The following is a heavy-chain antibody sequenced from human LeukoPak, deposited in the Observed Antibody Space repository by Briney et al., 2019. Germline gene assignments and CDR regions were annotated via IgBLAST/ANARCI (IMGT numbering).Heavy chain of an antibody. D-gene: IGHD1-26*01. CDR3: AHHRGSLDSDTEYLQH. Sequence: GGSLRLSCAASGFTFASYAMSWVRQAPGKGLEWVSAISGSGGSTYYADSVKGRFTISRDNSKSTLYLQINSLSAEDMAVYYCAHHRGSLDSDTEYLQHWGQGTLVTVSS. J-gene: IGHJ1*01. V-gene: IGHV3-23*01. CDR1: GFTFASYA. CDR2: ISGSGGST.